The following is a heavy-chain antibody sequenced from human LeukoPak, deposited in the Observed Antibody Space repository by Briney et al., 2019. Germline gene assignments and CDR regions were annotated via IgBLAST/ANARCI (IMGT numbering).Heavy chain of an antibody. V-gene: IGHV3-33*01. Sequence: PGRSLRLSCAASGFTFSSYGMHWVRQAPGKGLEWVAVIWYDGSNKYYADSVKGRFTISRDNSKNTLSLQMNSLRAEDTAVYYCARDSGPYSSGWYHYFDYWGQGTLVTVSS. CDR3: ARDSGPYSSGWYHYFDY. CDR1: GFTFSSYG. D-gene: IGHD6-19*01. CDR2: IWYDGSNK. J-gene: IGHJ4*02.